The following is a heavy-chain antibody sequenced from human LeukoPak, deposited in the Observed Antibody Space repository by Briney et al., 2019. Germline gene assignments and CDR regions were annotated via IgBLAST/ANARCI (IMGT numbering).Heavy chain of an antibody. CDR2: ISSSSSYI. Sequence: GGSLRLSCAASGFTFSSYSMNWVRQAPGKGLGWVSSISSSSSYIYYADSVKGRFTISRDNAKNSLYLQMNSLRAEDTAVYYCARESVFTGGMDVWGQGTTVTVSS. D-gene: IGHD1-14*01. CDR3: ARESVFTGGMDV. V-gene: IGHV3-21*01. J-gene: IGHJ6*02. CDR1: GFTFSSYS.